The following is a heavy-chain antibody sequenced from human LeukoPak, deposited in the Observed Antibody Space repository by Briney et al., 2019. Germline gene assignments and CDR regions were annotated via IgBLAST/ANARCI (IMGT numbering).Heavy chain of an antibody. CDR2: ISSSSSYI. J-gene: IGHJ4*02. CDR3: ARDSTTVVNTLLTY. D-gene: IGHD4-23*01. Sequence: GGSLRLSCAASGSTFSSYSMNWVRQAPGKGLEWVSSISSSSSYIYYADSVKGRFTISRDNAKNSLYLQMNSLRAEDTAVYYCARDSTTVVNTLLTYWGQGTLVTVSS. V-gene: IGHV3-21*01. CDR1: GSTFSSYS.